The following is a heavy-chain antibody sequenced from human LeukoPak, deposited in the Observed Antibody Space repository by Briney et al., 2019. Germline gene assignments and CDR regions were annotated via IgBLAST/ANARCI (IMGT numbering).Heavy chain of an antibody. CDR3: AGLCSSPSCYGTDY. V-gene: IGHV3-48*03. D-gene: IGHD2-2*01. CDR1: GFTFSSYE. J-gene: IGHJ4*02. Sequence: GGSLRLSCAASGFTFSSYEMNWVRQAPGKGQEWVSYITSNDRTIYYADSVKGRFTISRDNAKNSVSLQMNSLRAEDTAVYYCAGLCSSPSCYGTDYWGQGTLVTVSS. CDR2: ITSNDRTI.